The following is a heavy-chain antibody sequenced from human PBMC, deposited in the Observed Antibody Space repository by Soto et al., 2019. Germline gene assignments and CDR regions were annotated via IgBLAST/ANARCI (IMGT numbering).Heavy chain of an antibody. CDR1: GYNFISNW. Sequence: GESLKISCKASGYNFISNWIGWVRQMPGEGLEWMGIIYPRDSDTRYNPSFQGQVTISADNSITTAYLQWSSLKVSDSAIYYCARHGIVGTAPYYGMDVWGQGTTVTVSS. D-gene: IGHD2-21*01. CDR3: ARHGIVGTAPYYGMDV. V-gene: IGHV5-51*01. J-gene: IGHJ6*02. CDR2: IYPRDSDT.